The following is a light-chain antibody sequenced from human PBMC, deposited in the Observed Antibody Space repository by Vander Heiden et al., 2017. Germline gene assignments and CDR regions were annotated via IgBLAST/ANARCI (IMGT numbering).Light chain of an antibody. Sequence: AIQLTQSACSLSASVGDRVTITCWASQGISSALAWYQQKPGKAPKLLVYDASSLQGVVPSRFSGSGSGTDFTLTISSLQPKDFATYYGKQYISYRITFGQGTQLEIK. V-gene: IGKV1-13*02. CDR2: DAS. CDR1: QGISSA. CDR3: KQYISYRIT. J-gene: IGKJ5*01.